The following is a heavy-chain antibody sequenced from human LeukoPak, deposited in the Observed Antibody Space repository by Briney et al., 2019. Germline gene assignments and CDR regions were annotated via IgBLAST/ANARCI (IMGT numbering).Heavy chain of an antibody. Sequence: GGSLRLSCAASGFTFGDYAMHWVRQAPGKGLEWVSGISWNSGSIGYADSVKGRFTISRDNAKNSLYLQMNSLRAEDTALYYCAKGGYSYGLHTFDYWGQGTLVTVSS. J-gene: IGHJ4*02. CDR1: GFTFGDYA. D-gene: IGHD5-18*01. CDR2: ISWNSGSI. CDR3: AKGGYSYGLHTFDY. V-gene: IGHV3-9*01.